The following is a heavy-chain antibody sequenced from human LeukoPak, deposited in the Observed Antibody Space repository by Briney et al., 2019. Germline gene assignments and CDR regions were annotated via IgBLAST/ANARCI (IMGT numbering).Heavy chain of an antibody. D-gene: IGHD5-24*01. CDR1: SGSISSYY. CDR3: ARGEMASTQRWYYFGY. V-gene: IGHV4-59*01. J-gene: IGHJ4*02. Sequence: SETLSLTCTVSSGSISSYYWSWIRQPPRKGLEWIGYIYYSGGTKYNPSLKSRVSISVDTSKNQFSLKVSSVTAADTAVYYCARGEMASTQRWYYFGYWGQGTLVTVSS. CDR2: IYYSGGT.